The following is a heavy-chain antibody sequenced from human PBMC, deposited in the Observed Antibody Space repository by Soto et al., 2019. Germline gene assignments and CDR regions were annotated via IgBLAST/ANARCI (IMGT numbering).Heavy chain of an antibody. J-gene: IGHJ6*03. D-gene: IGHD1-1*01. CDR2: IYYSRST. CDR1: GGSISSYY. CDR3: ARRGHTITRRIYYYYMDV. Sequence: SETLSLTCTVSGGSISSYYWSWIRQPPGKGLEWIGYIYYSRSTNYNPSLESRVTISVDTSKNQFSLQLTSVTAADTAVYHCARRGHTITRRIYYYYMDVWGKGTTVTVSS. V-gene: IGHV4-59*08.